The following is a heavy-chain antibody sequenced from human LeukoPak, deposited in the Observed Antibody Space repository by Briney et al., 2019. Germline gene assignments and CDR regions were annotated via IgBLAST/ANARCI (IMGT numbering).Heavy chain of an antibody. Sequence: GGSLRLSCAASGFTFDDYGMSWVRQPPGKGLEWVSGINWNGGSTGYADSVKGRFTISRDNAKNSLYLQMNSLRAEDTALYYCARDTPVLRFLEWLPPFDYWGQGTLVTVSS. J-gene: IGHJ4*02. V-gene: IGHV3-20*04. CDR1: GFTFDDYG. D-gene: IGHD3-3*01. CDR3: ARDTPVLRFLEWLPPFDY. CDR2: INWNGGST.